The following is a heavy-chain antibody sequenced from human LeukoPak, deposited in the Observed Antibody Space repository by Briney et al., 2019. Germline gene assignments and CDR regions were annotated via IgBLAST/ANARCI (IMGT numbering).Heavy chain of an antibody. CDR1: GYTFTSYG. CDR2: IIPIFGTA. CDR3: ASNYCGGDCYSGYFDY. Sequence: ASVKVSCKASGYTFTSYGISWVRQAPGQGLEWMGGIIPIFGTANYAQKFQGRVTITADKSTSTAYMELSSLRSEDTAVYYCASNYCGGDCYSGYFDYWGQGTLVTVSS. V-gene: IGHV1-69*06. J-gene: IGHJ4*02. D-gene: IGHD2-21*02.